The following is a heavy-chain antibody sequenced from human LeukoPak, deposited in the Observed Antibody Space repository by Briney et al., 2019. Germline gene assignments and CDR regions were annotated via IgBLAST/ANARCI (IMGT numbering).Heavy chain of an antibody. J-gene: IGHJ4*02. CDR1: GFTFDDYA. CDR2: ISWNSGNI. Sequence: GGSLRLSCAASGFTFDDYAMHWVRQAPGKGLEWVSGISWNSGNIDYVDSVKGRFTISRDNAKSSLYLQMHSLRAEDTALYYCGKGGYYDSSGPPDYWGQGSLVTVSS. D-gene: IGHD3-22*01. V-gene: IGHV3-9*01. CDR3: GKGGYYDSSGPPDY.